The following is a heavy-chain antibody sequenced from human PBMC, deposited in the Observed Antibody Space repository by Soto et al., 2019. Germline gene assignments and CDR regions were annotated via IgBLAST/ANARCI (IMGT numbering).Heavy chain of an antibody. Sequence: GGSLRLSCAASGFTVSSNYMSWVRQAPGKGLEWVSVIYSGGSTYYADSVKGRFTISRDNSKNTLYLQMNSLRAEDTAVYYCARDKGEDSSSWYSYYYYGMDVWGQGTTVTSP. D-gene: IGHD6-13*01. CDR2: IYSGGST. CDR3: ARDKGEDSSSWYSYYYYGMDV. CDR1: GFTVSSNY. J-gene: IGHJ6*02. V-gene: IGHV3-66*01.